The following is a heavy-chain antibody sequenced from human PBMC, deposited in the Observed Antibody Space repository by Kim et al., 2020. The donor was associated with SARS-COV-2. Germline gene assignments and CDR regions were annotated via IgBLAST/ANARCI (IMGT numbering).Heavy chain of an antibody. J-gene: IGHJ6*02. D-gene: IGHD3-10*01. CDR1: GYTFTSYG. V-gene: IGHV1-18*01. Sequence: ASVKVSCKASGYTFTSYGISWVRQAPGQGLEWMGWISAYNGNTNYAQKLQGRVTMTTDTSTSTAYMELRSLRSDDTAVYYCARGLTMVRGVIMISSGMDVWGQGTTVTVSS. CDR2: ISAYNGNT. CDR3: ARGLTMVRGVIMISSGMDV.